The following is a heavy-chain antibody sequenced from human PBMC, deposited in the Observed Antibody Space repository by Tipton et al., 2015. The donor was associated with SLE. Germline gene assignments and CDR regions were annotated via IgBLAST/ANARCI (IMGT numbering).Heavy chain of an antibody. D-gene: IGHD6-19*01. J-gene: IGHJ4*02. CDR3: ARHYSSGSYYFDY. Sequence: TLSLTCTVSGGSVSSGSYYWGWIRQPPGKGLEWIGSIYYSGSTYYNPSLKSRVTISVDTSKNQFSLKLSSVTAADTAVYYCARHYSSGSYYFDYWGQGTLVTVSS. CDR1: GGSVSSGSYY. V-gene: IGHV4-39*01. CDR2: IYYSGST.